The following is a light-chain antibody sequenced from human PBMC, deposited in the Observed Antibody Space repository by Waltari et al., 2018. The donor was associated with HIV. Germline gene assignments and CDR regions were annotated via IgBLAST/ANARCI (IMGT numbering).Light chain of an antibody. CDR1: TSTIGSNT. V-gene: IGLV1-44*01. Sequence: VLTQPPSASVTPGQRVTISCSGATSTIGSNTVSSYQQLPRAAPRLLIFNDIQRPSVVPDRFSGSKSNTSASLAISGLQSEDEANYYCAVWDDSLRGVAFGGGTKITVL. CDR3: AVWDDSLRGVA. J-gene: IGLJ3*02. CDR2: NDI.